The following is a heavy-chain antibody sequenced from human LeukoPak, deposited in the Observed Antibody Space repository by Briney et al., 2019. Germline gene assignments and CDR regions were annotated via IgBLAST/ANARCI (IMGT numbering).Heavy chain of an antibody. Sequence: AASVKVSCKASGGTFSSYAISWVRQAPGQGLEWMGRIIPILGIANYAQKFQGRVTITADKSTSTAYMELSSLRSEDTAVYYCARVEVEWFGESPYYYYGMDVWGQGTTVTVSS. CDR3: ARVEVEWFGESPYYYYGMDV. CDR2: IIPILGIA. CDR1: GGTFSSYA. J-gene: IGHJ6*02. V-gene: IGHV1-69*04. D-gene: IGHD3-10*01.